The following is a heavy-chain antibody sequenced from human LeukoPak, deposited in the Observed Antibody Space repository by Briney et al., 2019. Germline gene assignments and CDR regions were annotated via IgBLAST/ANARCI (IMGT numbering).Heavy chain of an antibody. CDR1: GFPFSDVW. D-gene: IGHD3-22*01. CDR3: TTDWYYYDSGGYYPIF. CDR2: IKSKTDGGTA. J-gene: IGHJ4*02. V-gene: IGHV3-15*01. Sequence: GGSLRLSCAASGFPFSDVWMSWVRQAPGKGLEWVGRIKSKTDGGTADYAAPVKGRFTFSRDDSKNTLYLQMNSLKTEDTAVYYCTTDWYYYDSGGYYPIFWGQGTLVTVSS.